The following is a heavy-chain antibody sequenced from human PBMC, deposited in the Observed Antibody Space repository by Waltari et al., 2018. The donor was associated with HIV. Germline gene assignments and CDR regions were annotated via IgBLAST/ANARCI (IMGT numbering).Heavy chain of an antibody. CDR3: AKGGANPIDF. V-gene: IGHV3-74*01. J-gene: IGHJ4*02. CDR1: GFTLSSYW. Sequence: EVRLVESGGGLVKPGGSLRLSCAASGFTLSSYWMHWVRQAHGKGLVWVSRINSDGSTTSYADSVKGRFTISRDNAKNTLYLQMNSLRAEDTAVYYCAKGGANPIDFWGQGTLVTVSS. D-gene: IGHD1-26*01. CDR2: INSDGSTT.